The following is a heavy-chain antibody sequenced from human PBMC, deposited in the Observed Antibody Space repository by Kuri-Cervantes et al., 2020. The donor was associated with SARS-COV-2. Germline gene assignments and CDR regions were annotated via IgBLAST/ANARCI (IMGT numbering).Heavy chain of an antibody. V-gene: IGHV3-23*01. J-gene: IGHJ4*02. CDR1: GFTFSSYA. D-gene: IGHD3-3*01. Sequence: GGSLRLSCAASGFTFSSYAMSWVRQAPGKGLEWVSAISGSGGSTYYADSVKGRFTISRDNSKNTLYLQMNSLRAGDTAVYYCAKVNRMYTIFGVVTALDYWGQGTRVTVSS. CDR2: ISGSGGST. CDR3: AKVNRMYTIFGVVTALDY.